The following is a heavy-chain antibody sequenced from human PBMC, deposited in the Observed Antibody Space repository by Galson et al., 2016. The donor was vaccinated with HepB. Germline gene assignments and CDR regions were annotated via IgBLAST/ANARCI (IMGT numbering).Heavy chain of an antibody. J-gene: IGHJ4*02. CDR1: GFTFSSYA. CDR3: ARDRGFYSSTWD. V-gene: IGHV3-23*01. CDR2: ISGDGAP. Sequence: SLRLSCAASGFTFSSYAMSWVRQAPGKGLEWVSSISGDGAPYYVDSMKGRFTISRDNSKDTLYLQMISLRAEDTAVYYCARDRGFYSSTWDWGQGTLVTAYS. D-gene: IGHD2-2*01.